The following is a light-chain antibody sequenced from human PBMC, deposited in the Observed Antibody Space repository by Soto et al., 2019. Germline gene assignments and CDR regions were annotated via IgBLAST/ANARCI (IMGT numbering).Light chain of an antibody. J-gene: IGKJ4*01. CDR3: QQYYSYPT. Sequence: AIRMTQSPSSFSASTGDRVTITCRASQGISSYLAWYQQKPGKAPKLLIYAASTLQSGVPSRFSGSGSGTDFTLTISCLQYEDFATYYCQQYYSYPTFGGGTKVEIK. CDR1: QGISSY. V-gene: IGKV1-8*01. CDR2: AAS.